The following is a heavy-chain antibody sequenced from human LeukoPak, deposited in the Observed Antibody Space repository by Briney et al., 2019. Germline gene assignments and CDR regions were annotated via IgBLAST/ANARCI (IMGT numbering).Heavy chain of an antibody. V-gene: IGHV3-33*01. Sequence: AGRSLRLSCAASGFTFSSYGMHWVRQAPGKGLEWVAVIWYDGSNKYYADSVKGRFTISRDNSKNTLYLQMNSLRAEDTAVYYCARARVTTVTTFTLDYWGQGTLVTVSS. J-gene: IGHJ4*02. CDR1: GFTFSSYG. CDR3: ARARVTTVTTFTLDY. CDR2: IWYDGSNK. D-gene: IGHD4-17*01.